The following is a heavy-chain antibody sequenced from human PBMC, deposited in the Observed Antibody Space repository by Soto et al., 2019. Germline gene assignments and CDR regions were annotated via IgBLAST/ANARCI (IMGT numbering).Heavy chain of an antibody. J-gene: IGHJ5*02. CDR3: AKLVTDAGSVP. CDR2: IGSSGVTA. V-gene: IGHV3-23*01. D-gene: IGHD2-21*02. CDR1: EFTFSSYA. Sequence: EVQLLESGGGLVQPGGSLRLSCAASEFTFSSYAMSWVRQAPGKGLEWVSAIGSSGVTAYYADSVKGRFTISRDNSKNTLYLQMTSLSAGDTAVYYCAKLVTDAGSVPGGQGTLVVVSS.